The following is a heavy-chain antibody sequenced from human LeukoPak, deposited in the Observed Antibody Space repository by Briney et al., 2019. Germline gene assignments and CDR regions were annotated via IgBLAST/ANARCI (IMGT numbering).Heavy chain of an antibody. CDR3: ARSHSVWTSFDY. V-gene: IGHV4-59*01. Sequence: PSEALSLTCTVSGGSISSYYWSWIRQPPGKGLEWIGYIYYSGSTNYNPSLKSRVAISVDTSKNQFSLKLSSVTAADTAVYYCARSHSVWTSFDYWGQGTLVTVSS. J-gene: IGHJ4*02. CDR2: IYYSGST. CDR1: GGSISSYY. D-gene: IGHD3/OR15-3a*01.